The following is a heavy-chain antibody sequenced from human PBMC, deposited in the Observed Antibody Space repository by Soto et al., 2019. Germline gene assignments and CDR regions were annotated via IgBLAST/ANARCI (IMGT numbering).Heavy chain of an antibody. V-gene: IGHV1-69*06. CDR2: IIPIFGTA. D-gene: IGHD3-22*01. J-gene: IGHJ3*02. CDR3: ARDLEDYYDSSGYYRPDAFDI. Sequence: ASVKVSCKASGGTFSSYAISWVRQAPGQGLEWVGGIIPIFGTANYAQKFQGRVTITADKSTSTAYMELSSLRSEDTAVYYCARDLEDYYDSSGYYRPDAFDIWGQGTMVTVSS. CDR1: GGTFSSYA.